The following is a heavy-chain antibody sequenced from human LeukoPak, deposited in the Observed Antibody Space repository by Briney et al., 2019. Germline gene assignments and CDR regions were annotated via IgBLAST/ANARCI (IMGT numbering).Heavy chain of an antibody. D-gene: IGHD3-22*01. J-gene: IGHJ4*02. CDR1: GYTFTGYY. V-gene: IGHV1-2*02. CDR2: INPNSGGT. Sequence: ASVKVSCKASGYTFTGYYMHWVRQAPGQGLEWMGWINPNSGGTNYAQKFQGRVTMTRDTSISTAYMELSRLRSDDTAVYYCAXXXXXYYSSLFDYWGQGTLVTVSX. CDR3: AXXXXXYYSSLFDY.